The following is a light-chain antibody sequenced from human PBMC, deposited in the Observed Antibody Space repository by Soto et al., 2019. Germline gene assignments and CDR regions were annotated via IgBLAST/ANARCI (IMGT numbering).Light chain of an antibody. J-gene: IGKJ1*01. CDR2: GAS. CDR3: QQYGSSTWT. V-gene: IGKV3-20*01. CDR1: QSLSSSY. Sequence: VLTQSLGTVSLSPGERATLSCRASQSLSSSYLAWYQQKPGQAPRLLIYGASSRAIGIPDRFSGSGSGTDFFLTISRLEPEDFAVYYCQQYGSSTWTFGQGTKVDI.